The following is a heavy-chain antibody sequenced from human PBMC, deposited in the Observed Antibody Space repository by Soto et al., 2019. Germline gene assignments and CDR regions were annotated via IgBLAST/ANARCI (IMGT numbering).Heavy chain of an antibody. CDR3: ARRDSYGYFYFDY. CDR1: GYSFTSYW. V-gene: IGHV5-51*01. D-gene: IGHD5-18*01. CDR2: IYARDFDT. J-gene: IGHJ4*02. Sequence: GESLKISCKGSGYSFTSYWIGWVRQMPGKGLEWMGIIYARDFDTKYSPSFQGQVTISADKSISAAYLQWSSLKASDTAMHFCARRDSYGYFYFDYWGQGTLVTVSS.